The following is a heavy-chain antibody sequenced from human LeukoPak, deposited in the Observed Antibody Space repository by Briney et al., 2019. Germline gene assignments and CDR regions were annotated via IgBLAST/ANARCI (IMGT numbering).Heavy chain of an antibody. V-gene: IGHV3-33*01. J-gene: IGHJ4*02. Sequence: GGSPRLSCAASGFTFSSYGMHWVRQAPGKGLEWVAVIWYDGSNKYYADSVKGRFTISRDNSKNTLYLQMNSLRAEDTAVYYCARDFYEQWLVRYYFDYWGQGTLVTVSS. CDR2: IWYDGSNK. CDR1: GFTFSSYG. CDR3: ARDFYEQWLVRYYFDY. D-gene: IGHD6-19*01.